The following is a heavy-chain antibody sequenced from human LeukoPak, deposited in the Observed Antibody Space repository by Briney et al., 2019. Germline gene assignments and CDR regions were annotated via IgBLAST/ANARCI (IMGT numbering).Heavy chain of an antibody. J-gene: IGHJ5*02. V-gene: IGHV4-59*02. Sequence: SETLSLTCTVSGGAVDTYYWSWIRQPPGKGLEWIGYIHYSGSTIYNPSLKSRVSISVDTSKNLFSLKLNSVTAADTAVYYCARDIGDDYTNWFDPWGQGTLVTVSS. CDR3: ARDIGDDYTNWFDP. D-gene: IGHD5-24*01. CDR1: GGAVDTYY. CDR2: IHYSGST.